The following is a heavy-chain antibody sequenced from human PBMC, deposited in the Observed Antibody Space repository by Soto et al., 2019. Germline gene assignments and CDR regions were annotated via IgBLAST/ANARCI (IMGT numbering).Heavy chain of an antibody. V-gene: IGHV3-7*03. CDR3: ASHPPRGAYRKSATTY. J-gene: IGHJ4*02. CDR1: GFTFSSFW. CDR2: IKEDGSEK. D-gene: IGHD4-4*01. Sequence: EVQLVESGGGLVQPGGSLRLSCAASGFTFSSFWMSWVRQVPGKGLEWMANIKEDGSEKYYVDSVKGRFTISRDNAKHSLYLQMNRLRADNTAEYYCASHPPRGAYRKSATTYGGQGTLVTVSS.